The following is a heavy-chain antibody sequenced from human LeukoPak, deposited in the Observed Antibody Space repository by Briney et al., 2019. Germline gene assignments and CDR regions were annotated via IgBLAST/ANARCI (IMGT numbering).Heavy chain of an antibody. V-gene: IGHV5-51*01. CDR1: GYSFTSYW. D-gene: IGHD2-15*01. CDR2: IYPGDSDT. CDR3: ARPLCWWGMVRWGYFDH. Sequence: GESLKISCKGSGYSFTSYWIGWVRQMPGKGLEWMGIIYPGDSDTRYSPSFQGQVTISADKSISTAYLQWSSLTASDTAMYFWARPLCWWGMVRWGYFDHWGQGTLVTVSS. J-gene: IGHJ4*02.